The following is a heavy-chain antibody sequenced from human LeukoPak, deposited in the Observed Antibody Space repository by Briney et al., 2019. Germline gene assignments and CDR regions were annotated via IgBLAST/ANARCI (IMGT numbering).Heavy chain of an antibody. D-gene: IGHD6-19*01. CDR2: ISWNSGSI. CDR1: GFTFDDYA. V-gene: IGHV3-9*01. J-gene: IGHJ4*02. CDR3: DGGTGWVSNLG. Sequence: GGSLRLSCAASGFTFDDYAMHWVRQAPGKGLEWVSGISWNSGSIGYADSVKGRFTISRDNAKNSLYLQMNSLRAEDTGVYYCDGGTGWVSNLGGGQGTLVIVSS.